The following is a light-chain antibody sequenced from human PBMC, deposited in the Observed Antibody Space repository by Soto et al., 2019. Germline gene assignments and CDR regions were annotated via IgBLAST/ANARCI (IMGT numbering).Light chain of an antibody. J-gene: IGKJ5*01. CDR1: QDISNY. Sequence: DIQMTQSPSSLSASVVYRVTITCQASQDISNYLNWNQQKPGKAPKLLIYDASNLETGVPSRFSGSGSGTDFTFTISSLQPEDIATYYCQQYDNLPITFGQGTRLEIK. V-gene: IGKV1-33*01. CDR3: QQYDNLPIT. CDR2: DAS.